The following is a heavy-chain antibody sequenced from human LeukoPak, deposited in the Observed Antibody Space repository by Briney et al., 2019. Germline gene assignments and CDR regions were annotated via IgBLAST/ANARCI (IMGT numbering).Heavy chain of an antibody. D-gene: IGHD1-26*01. CDR2: ISSSSSYI. CDR1: GFTFSSYS. V-gene: IGHV3-21*01. J-gene: IGHJ3*02. CDR3: ARVGIVGATTDAFDI. Sequence: PGGSLRLSCAASGFTFSSYSMNWVRQAPGKGLEWVSSISSSSSYIYYADSVKGRFTIPRDNAKNSLYLQMNSLRAEDTAVYYCARVGIVGATTDAFDIWGQGTMVTVSS.